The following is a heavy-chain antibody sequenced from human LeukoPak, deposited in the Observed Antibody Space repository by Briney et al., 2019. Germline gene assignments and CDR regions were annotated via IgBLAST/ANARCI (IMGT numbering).Heavy chain of an antibody. J-gene: IGHJ4*02. V-gene: IGHV3-66*02. D-gene: IGHD1-26*01. Sequence: GGSLRLSCAASGFTFSSNYMGWVRQAPGKGLEWLSIIYSGGSTYYADSVKGRFTISRDNSKNMLYLQMNSLRAEDTAVYYCARDEWELLRAYWGQGTLVTVSS. CDR3: ARDEWELLRAY. CDR2: IYSGGST. CDR1: GFTFSSNY.